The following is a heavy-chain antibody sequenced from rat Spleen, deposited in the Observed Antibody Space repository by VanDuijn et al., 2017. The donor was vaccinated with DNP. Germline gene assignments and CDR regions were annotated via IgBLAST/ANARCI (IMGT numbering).Heavy chain of an antibody. Sequence: EVQLVKSGGGLVQPGRSLKLSCAGSGFTFSNYDMAWVRQAPTKGLEWVATINYDGTRTYYRDSVKGRFTISRDNARSILYLQMDSLGSEDTAIYYCAHGSYFDYWGQGVLVTVSS. V-gene: IGHV5-29*01. CDR2: INYDGTRT. CDR3: AHGSYFDY. CDR1: GFTFSNYD. D-gene: IGHD5-1*01. J-gene: IGHJ2*01.